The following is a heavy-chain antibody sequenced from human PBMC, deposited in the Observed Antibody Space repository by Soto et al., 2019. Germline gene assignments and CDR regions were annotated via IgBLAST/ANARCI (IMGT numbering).Heavy chain of an antibody. V-gene: IGHV3-21*01. CDR2: IGTSGSSI. J-gene: IGHJ4*02. CDR3: ARGSAFIGLDY. D-gene: IGHD1-26*01. Sequence: EVQLVESGGGLVKPGGSLRLSCAVSGFIFSRYSMNWVRQAPGKGLEWVSSIGTSGSSIYDTDSVKGRFTISRDNTKDSRYLKMNSRRAEDTAIYYCARGSAFIGLDYWGQGTPVTVSS. CDR1: GFIFSRYS.